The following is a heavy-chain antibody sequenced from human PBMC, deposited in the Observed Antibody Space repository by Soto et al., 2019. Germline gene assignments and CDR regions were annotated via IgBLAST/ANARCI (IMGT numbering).Heavy chain of an antibody. CDR2: IIPIFGTA. V-gene: IGHV1-69*12. CDR3: ASLRYSSGWYGHNWFDP. D-gene: IGHD6-19*01. Sequence: QVQLVQSGAEVKKPGSSVKVSCKASGGTFSSYAISWVRQAPGQGLEWMGGIIPIFGTANYAQKFQGRVTITADESTSTAYMELSSRRSEDTAVYYCASLRYSSGWYGHNWFDPWGQGTLVTVSS. CDR1: GGTFSSYA. J-gene: IGHJ5*02.